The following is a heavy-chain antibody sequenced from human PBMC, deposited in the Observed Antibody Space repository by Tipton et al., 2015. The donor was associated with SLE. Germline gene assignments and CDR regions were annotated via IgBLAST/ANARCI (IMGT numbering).Heavy chain of an antibody. J-gene: IGHJ6*03. CDR1: GVSITNYHSY. CDR2: IYFPGRT. D-gene: IGHD5-12*01. V-gene: IGHV4-61*02. CDR3: ARGGDIVATRGWYYMDV. Sequence: TLSLTCSVSGVSITNYHSYWDWFRQTAGKGLEWIGRIYFPGRTYYNPSVTSRVTIALDTSKNEFSLEMTSVTTADTGVYYCARGGDIVATRGWYYMDVWGKGTTVTVSS.